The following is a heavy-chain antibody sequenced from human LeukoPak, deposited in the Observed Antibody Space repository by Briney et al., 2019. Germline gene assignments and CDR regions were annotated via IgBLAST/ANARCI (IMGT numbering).Heavy chain of an antibody. Sequence: GGSLRLSCAASGFTFSSYDMHWVRQATGKGLEWVSAIGTAGDTYYPGSVKGRFTISRENAKNSLCLQMNSLRAGDTAVYYCARGNELLGFDCWGQGTLVTVSS. CDR1: GFTFSSYD. V-gene: IGHV3-13*01. J-gene: IGHJ4*02. CDR2: IGTAGDT. CDR3: ARGNELLGFDC. D-gene: IGHD1-26*01.